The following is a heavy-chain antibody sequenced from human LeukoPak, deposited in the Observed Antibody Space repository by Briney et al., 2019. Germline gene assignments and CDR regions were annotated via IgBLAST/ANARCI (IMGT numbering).Heavy chain of an antibody. CDR2: ISSNGGST. CDR1: GFTFSSYA. CDR3: ARDGDYVDYGDY. Sequence: GGSLRLSCAASGFTFSSYAMHWVRQAPGKGLEYVSAISSNGGSTYYANSVKGRFTISRDNSKNTLYLQMGSLRAEDMAVYYCARDGDYVDYGDYWGQGTLVTVSS. D-gene: IGHD4-17*01. V-gene: IGHV3-64*01. J-gene: IGHJ4*02.